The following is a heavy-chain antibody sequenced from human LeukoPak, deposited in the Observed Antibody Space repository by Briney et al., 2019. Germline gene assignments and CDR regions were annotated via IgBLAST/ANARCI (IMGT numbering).Heavy chain of an antibody. Sequence: ASVKVSCKASGYTFTSYYMHWVRQAPGQGLEWMGIINPSGGSTSYAQKFQGRVTMTRDMSTSTVYMELSSLRSEDTAVYYCARGSAYGDHVSSCPGYWGQGTLVTVSS. V-gene: IGHV1-46*01. CDR3: ARGSAYGDHVSSCPGY. J-gene: IGHJ4*02. CDR1: GYTFTSYY. D-gene: IGHD4-17*01. CDR2: INPSGGST.